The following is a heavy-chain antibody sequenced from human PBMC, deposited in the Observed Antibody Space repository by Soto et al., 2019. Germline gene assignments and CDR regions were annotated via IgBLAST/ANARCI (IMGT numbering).Heavy chain of an antibody. Sequence: QVQLVQSGAEVKMPGSSVKVSCKASGGTFNSYAIAWVRQAPGQGLEWMGGIIPIFGTTNYPQKLQGRVKRTADEATRTAYRELSTLRSEDTAVEYGARGIVTGSEDNYNYDGRDGWGQGTTVTVSS. CDR2: IIPIFGTT. D-gene: IGHD1-1*01. CDR3: ARGIVTGSEDNYNYDGRDG. CDR1: GGTFNSYA. V-gene: IGHV1-69*12. J-gene: IGHJ6*02.